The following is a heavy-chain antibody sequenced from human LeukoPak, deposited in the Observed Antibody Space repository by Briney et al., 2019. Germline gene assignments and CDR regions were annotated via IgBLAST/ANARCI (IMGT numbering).Heavy chain of an antibody. CDR1: GFTFSSYA. J-gene: IGHJ4*02. CDR2: ISGSGGST. Sequence: GGSLRLSCAASGFTFSSYAMSWVRQAPGKGLEWVSAISGSGGSTYYADSVKGRFTISRDNSKNTLYLQMNSLRAEDTAVYYCAKVRELLWFGEPTSPSWDYWGQGTLVTVSS. D-gene: IGHD3-10*01. V-gene: IGHV3-23*01. CDR3: AKVRELLWFGEPTSPSWDY.